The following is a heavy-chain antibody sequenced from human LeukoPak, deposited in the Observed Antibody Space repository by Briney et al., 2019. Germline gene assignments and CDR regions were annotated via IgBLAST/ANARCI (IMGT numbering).Heavy chain of an antibody. D-gene: IGHD1-26*01. CDR1: GFTFSSYW. CDR2: IKQDGSDK. J-gene: IGHJ3*02. V-gene: IGHV3-7*01. Sequence: GGSLRLSCAASGFTFSSYWMNWVRQAPGEGLEWVANIKQDGSDKYYVDSVKGRFTISRDNAKNSLYLQMNSLRAEDTAVYYCARARTRYSGSYGGAFDIWGQGTMVTVSS. CDR3: ARARTRYSGSYGGAFDI.